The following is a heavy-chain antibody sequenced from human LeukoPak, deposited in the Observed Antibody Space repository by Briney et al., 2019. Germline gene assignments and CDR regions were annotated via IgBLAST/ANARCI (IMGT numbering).Heavy chain of an antibody. J-gene: IGHJ4*02. CDR2: ISGSGDNT. Sequence: GGSLRLSCAASGFTFSSYAMSWVRQVPGKGLEWVSVISGSGDNTYYADSVKGRFTISRDNSKNMLYLQMNGLRAEDTAVYYCAKWKYSNSGIDDYWGQGTLVTVSS. D-gene: IGHD6-6*01. CDR3: AKWKYSNSGIDDY. V-gene: IGHV3-23*01. CDR1: GFTFSSYA.